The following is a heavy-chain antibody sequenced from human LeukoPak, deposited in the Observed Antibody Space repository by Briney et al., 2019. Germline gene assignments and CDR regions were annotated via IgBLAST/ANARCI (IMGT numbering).Heavy chain of an antibody. V-gene: IGHV4-34*01. J-gene: IGHJ4*02. CDR2: INHSGST. CDR3: ARTNLTYYDFWSGYFFSY. Sequence: SQTLSLTCAVYGGSFSGYYWSWIRQPPGKGLEWIGEINHSGSTNYNPSLKSRVTISVDTSKNQFSLKLSSVTAADTAVYYCARTNLTYYDFWSGYFFSYWGQGTLVTVSS. CDR1: GGSFSGYY. D-gene: IGHD3-3*01.